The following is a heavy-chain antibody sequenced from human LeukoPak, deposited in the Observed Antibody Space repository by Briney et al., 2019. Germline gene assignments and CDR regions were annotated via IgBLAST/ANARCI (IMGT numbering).Heavy chain of an antibody. V-gene: IGHV1-2*02. Sequence: ASVKVSCKASGYTFTGYYMHWVRQAPGQGLGWMGWINPNSGDTNYAQKFQGRVTMTRDTSISTAYMELSRLRSDDTAVYYCARDNDFWSGGYYFDYWGQGALVTVSS. CDR1: GYTFTGYY. CDR3: ARDNDFWSGGYYFDY. CDR2: INPNSGDT. D-gene: IGHD3-3*01. J-gene: IGHJ4*02.